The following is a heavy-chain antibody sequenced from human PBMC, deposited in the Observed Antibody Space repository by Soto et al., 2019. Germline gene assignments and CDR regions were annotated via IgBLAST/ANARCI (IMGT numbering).Heavy chain of an antibody. J-gene: IGHJ3*02. V-gene: IGHV4-59*01. CDR1: VGSISNYY. CDR2: ISYSGST. D-gene: IGHD6-6*01. Sequence: SSETLSLTCTVSVGSISNYYWSWIRQPPGKGLEWIGYISYSGSTNYNPSLKSRVTISVDTSKNQFSLKLSSVTAADTAVYYCARDIAARPHAFDIWGQGTMVTVSS. CDR3: ARDIAARPHAFDI.